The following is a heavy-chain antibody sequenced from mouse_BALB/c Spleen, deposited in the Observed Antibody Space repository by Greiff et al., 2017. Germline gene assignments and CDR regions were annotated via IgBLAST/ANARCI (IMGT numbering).Heavy chain of an antibody. D-gene: IGHD2-3*01. CDR2: ISSGGSYT. CDR1: GFTFSSYG. J-gene: IGHJ3*01. Sequence: EVKLVESGGDLVKPGGSLKLSCAASGFTFSSYGMSWVRQTPDKRLEWVATISSGGSYTYYPDSVKGRFTISRDNAKNTLYLQMSSLKSEDTAMYYCARDGNSAWFADWGEGSLGTVSA. CDR3: ARDGNSAWFAD. V-gene: IGHV5-6*01.